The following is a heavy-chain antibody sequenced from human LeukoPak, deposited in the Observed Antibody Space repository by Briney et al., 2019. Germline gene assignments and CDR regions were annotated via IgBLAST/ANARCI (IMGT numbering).Heavy chain of an antibody. CDR2: IYPDDSDT. D-gene: IGHD2-15*01. CDR1: GYTFSDYW. V-gene: IGHV5-51*01. Sequence: GESLKISCKGSGYTFSDYWIGWVRQMPGQGLEWMGIIYPDDSDTRYSPSFQGQVTISADKSISTAYLQWSSLKASDTAIYYCARLRYCSGGNCYADYWGQGTLVTVSS. CDR3: ARLRYCSGGNCYADY. J-gene: IGHJ4*02.